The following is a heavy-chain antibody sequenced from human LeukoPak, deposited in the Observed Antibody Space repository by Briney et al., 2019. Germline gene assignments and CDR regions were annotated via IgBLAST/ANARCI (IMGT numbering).Heavy chain of an antibody. CDR3: ARIPYCSGGSCYFRPNNWFDP. Sequence: ASVKVSCKASGYTFSNYGISWVRQAPGQGLEWMGWISGDNGNTNYPQKLQGRVTMTTGTSTSTAYMELRSLRSDDTAVYYCARIPYCSGGSCYFRPNNWFDPWGQGTLVTVSS. V-gene: IGHV1-18*01. D-gene: IGHD2-15*01. CDR2: ISGDNGNT. CDR1: GYTFSNYG. J-gene: IGHJ5*02.